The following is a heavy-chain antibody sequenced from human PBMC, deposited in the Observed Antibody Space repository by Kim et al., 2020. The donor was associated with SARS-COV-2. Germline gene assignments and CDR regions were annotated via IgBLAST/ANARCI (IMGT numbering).Heavy chain of an antibody. Sequence: SETLSLTCAVYGGSFSGYYWSWIRQPPGKGLEWIGEINHSGSTNYNPSLKSRVTISVDTSKNQFSLKLSSVTAADTAVYYCARRRHLGRIGYCSSTSCMGLYYYYGMDVWGQGTTVTVSS. CDR1: GGSFSGYY. J-gene: IGHJ6*02. V-gene: IGHV4-34*01. D-gene: IGHD2-2*01. CDR2: INHSGST. CDR3: ARRRHLGRIGYCSSTSCMGLYYYYGMDV.